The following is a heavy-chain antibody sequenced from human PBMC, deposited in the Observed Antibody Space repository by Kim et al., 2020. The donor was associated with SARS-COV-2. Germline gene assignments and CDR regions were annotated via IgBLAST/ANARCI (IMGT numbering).Heavy chain of an antibody. CDR3: ARGDQNDYGDYFEYFQH. V-gene: IGHV4-59*13. Sequence: SETLSLTCTVSGGSISSYYWSWIRQPPGKGLEWIGYISYSGSTNYNPSLKSRVTISVDTSKNQFSLKLSSVTAADTAVYYCARGDQNDYGDYFEYFQHWGQGTLVTVSS. J-gene: IGHJ1*01. CDR1: GGSISSYY. D-gene: IGHD4-17*01. CDR2: ISYSGST.